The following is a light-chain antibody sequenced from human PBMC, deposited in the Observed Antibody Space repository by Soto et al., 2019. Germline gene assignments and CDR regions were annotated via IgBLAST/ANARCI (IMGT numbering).Light chain of an antibody. Sequence: EIVMTQSPATLSVSPGERATLSCRASQSVSSNLAWYQQKPGQAPSLLIYGASTRATGIPARFSGSGSGKAFTLTISSLQSEDFAVYYCQQYNNWPPLTFGGGTKVEIK. J-gene: IGKJ4*01. V-gene: IGKV3-15*01. CDR3: QQYNNWPPLT. CDR2: GAS. CDR1: QSVSSN.